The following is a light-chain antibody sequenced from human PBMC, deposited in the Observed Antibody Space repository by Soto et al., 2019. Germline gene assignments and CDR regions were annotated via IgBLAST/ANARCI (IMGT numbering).Light chain of an antibody. J-gene: IGKJ4*01. CDR2: SAS. CDR3: QQSYSTPLT. Sequence: DIQMTQSPSSPAASVGDRVTIPFLTNHNINNYLNWYQQKPGKAPKLLIYSASSLQSGVPSRFSGSGSGTDFTLTISSLQPEDFATYYCQQSYSTPLTFGGGTKVDIK. CDR1: HNINNY. V-gene: IGKV1-39*01.